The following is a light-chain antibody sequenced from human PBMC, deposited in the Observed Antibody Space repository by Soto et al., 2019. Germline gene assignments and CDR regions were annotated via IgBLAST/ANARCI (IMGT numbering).Light chain of an antibody. J-gene: IGKJ4*01. Sequence: DIQMTQSPSSLSASVGDRVTITCQASQDINTYLNWYQQKPGKAPNLLIYDASKLETGVPSRSSGGGSGTDFTFTVTSLQPEDIATYFCQHYDNLLLTFGGGTKVEL. CDR1: QDINTY. CDR3: QHYDNLLLT. V-gene: IGKV1-33*01. CDR2: DAS.